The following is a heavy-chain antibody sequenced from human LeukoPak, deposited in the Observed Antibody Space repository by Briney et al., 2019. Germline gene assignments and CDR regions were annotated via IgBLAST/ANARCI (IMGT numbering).Heavy chain of an antibody. J-gene: IGHJ6*03. Sequence: ASVKVSCKASGYTLTGYYMHWVRQAPGQGLEWMGRINPNSGGTNYAQKFQGRVTMTRDTSISTAYMELSRLRSDDTAVYYFASGSSGVPYYYYYMDVWGKGTTVTVSS. CDR1: GYTLTGYY. V-gene: IGHV1-2*06. CDR2: INPNSGGT. CDR3: ASGSSGVPYYYYYMDV. D-gene: IGHD3-10*01.